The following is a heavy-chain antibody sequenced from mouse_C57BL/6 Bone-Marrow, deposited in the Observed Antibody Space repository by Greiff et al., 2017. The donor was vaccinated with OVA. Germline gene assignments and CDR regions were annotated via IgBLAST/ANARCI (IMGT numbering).Heavy chain of an antibody. V-gene: IGHV1-81*01. CDR3: ARVYNWAGCAY. J-gene: IGHJ3*01. CDR1: GYTFTSYG. D-gene: IGHD4-1*01. Sequence: QVHVKQSGAELARPGASVKLSCKASGYTFTSYGISWVKQRTGQGLEWIGEIYPRSGNTYYNEKFKGKATLTADKSSSTAYMELRSLTSEDSAVYFCARVYNWAGCAYWGQGTLVTVSA. CDR2: IYPRSGNT.